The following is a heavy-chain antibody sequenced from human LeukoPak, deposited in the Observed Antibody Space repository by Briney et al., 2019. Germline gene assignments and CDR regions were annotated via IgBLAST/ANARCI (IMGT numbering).Heavy chain of an antibody. CDR1: GGSISSYY. V-gene: IGHV4-59*01. CDR3: AXXXXIXAAQYGY. D-gene: IGHD6-13*01. Sequence: SETLSLTCTVSGGSISSYYWSWIRQPPGKGLEWIGYIYYSGTTNYNPSLKSRVTISVDTSKNQFSLKLSSVTAADTAVYYCAXXXXIXAAQYGYWGQGTLVTVSX. J-gene: IGHJ4*02. CDR2: IYYSGTT.